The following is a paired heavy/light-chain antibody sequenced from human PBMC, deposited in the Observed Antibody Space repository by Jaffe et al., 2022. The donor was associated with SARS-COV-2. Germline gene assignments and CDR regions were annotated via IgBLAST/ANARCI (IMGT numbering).Light chain of an antibody. Sequence: EIVLTQSPGTLSLSPGERATLSCRASQSVSSTFLAWYQQKPGQAPRLLIYAASSRSTDIPDRFSGSGSGTDFTLTVSRLEPEDFAVYYCQQYGSSPYTFGQGTKLEIK. J-gene: IGKJ2*01. CDR3: QQYGSSPYT. CDR1: QSVSSTF. CDR2: AAS. V-gene: IGKV3-20*01.
Heavy chain of an antibody. CDR3: AKNRLGILFVDS. CDR2: ISGDGYTT. D-gene: IGHD7-27*01. Sequence: EVQVVESGGGLVQPGGSLRLSCAASGFTFSSNAMGWVRQAPGKGLEWVSGISGDGYTTYYADSVKGRFTISRDNSKNMLYLQMSSLRVEDTGIYYCAKNRLGILFVDSWGQGTLVTVSS. V-gene: IGHV3-23*04. CDR1: GFTFSSNA. J-gene: IGHJ4*02.